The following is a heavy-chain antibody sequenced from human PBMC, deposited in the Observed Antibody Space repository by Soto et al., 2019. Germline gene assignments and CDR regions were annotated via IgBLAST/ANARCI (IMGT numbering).Heavy chain of an antibody. V-gene: IGHV2-5*02. Sequence: QITLKESGPTLVKPTQTLTLTCTFSGFSLSTSGVGVGWIRQPPGKALEWLALTYWDDDKRYSPSLKSKLTITNDTSKNQVALTMTNMDPVDTATYYCAHRQRTVYFDYWGQGTLVTVSS. CDR3: AHRQRTVYFDY. D-gene: IGHD4-17*01. CDR1: GFSLSTSGVG. J-gene: IGHJ4*02. CDR2: TYWDDDK.